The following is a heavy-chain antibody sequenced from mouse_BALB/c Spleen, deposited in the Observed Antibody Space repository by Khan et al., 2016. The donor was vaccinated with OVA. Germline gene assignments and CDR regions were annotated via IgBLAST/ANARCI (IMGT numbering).Heavy chain of an antibody. CDR2: IYPGNSDT. CDR3: SRNGFGNYESWDY. CDR1: GYTFTNYW. J-gene: IGHJ2*01. D-gene: IGHD2-1*01. Sequence: VQLQQSGTVLARPGASVKMSCKGSGYTFTNYWMHWVKQRPGQGLEWICVIYPGNSDTHYNQKFQGKAKLTVVTSTSTAYMELNSLTNEDSAVYYGSRNGFGNYESWDYWGQGTTLTVSS. V-gene: IGHV1-5*01.